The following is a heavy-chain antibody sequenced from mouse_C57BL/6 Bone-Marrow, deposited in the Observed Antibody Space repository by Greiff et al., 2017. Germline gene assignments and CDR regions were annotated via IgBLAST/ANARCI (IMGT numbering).Heavy chain of an antibody. J-gene: IGHJ1*03. D-gene: IGHD1-1*01. V-gene: IGHV1-85*01. CDR1: GYTFTSYD. CDR2: IYPRDGST. Sequence: VQLVESGPELVKPGASVKLSCKASGYTFTSYDINWVQQRPGQGLEWIGWIYPRDGSTKYTEKFKGQATLTVDTSSSTAYMELHSLTSEDSAVYFCARDYGSSYWYFDVWGTGTTVTVSS. CDR3: ARDYGSSYWYFDV.